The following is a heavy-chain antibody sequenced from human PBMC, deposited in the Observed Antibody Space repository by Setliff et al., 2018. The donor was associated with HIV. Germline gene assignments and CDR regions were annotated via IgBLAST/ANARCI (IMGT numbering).Heavy chain of an antibody. Sequence: ASETLSLTCTVSGPSINIHYWSWIRQSPGKGFEWIGYIYSTGSTNYNPSLQSRVTISMVASRNQFSLKVTSVTAADTAVYYCAKGAGCYGDYTFDHWGQGRQVTVSS. CDR3: AKGAGCYGDYTFDH. D-gene: IGHD4-17*01. CDR2: IYSTGST. V-gene: IGHV4-59*11. J-gene: IGHJ4*02. CDR1: GPSINIHY.